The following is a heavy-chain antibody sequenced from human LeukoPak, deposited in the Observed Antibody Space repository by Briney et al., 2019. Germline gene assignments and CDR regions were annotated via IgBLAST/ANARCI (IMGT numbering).Heavy chain of an antibody. J-gene: IGHJ5*01. CDR2: VNPNSGNT. D-gene: IGHD3-10*01. V-gene: IGHV1-8*01. CDR3: ARGTRYYGSDSYYPEKTHNWFDP. Sequence: ASVKVSCKASGYTFTFFDINWVRQAPGQGLEWMGWVNPNSGNTGYAQKFQGRVTMTRNTSVNTAFMELNSLSSEDTAVYYCARGTRYYGSDSYYPEKTHNWFDPWGQGTLVTVSS. CDR1: GYTFTFFD.